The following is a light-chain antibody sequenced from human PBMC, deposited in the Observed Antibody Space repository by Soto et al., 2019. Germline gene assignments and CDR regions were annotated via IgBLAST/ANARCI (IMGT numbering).Light chain of an antibody. J-gene: IGKJ1*01. Sequence: DIPMTQSPSTLSASVGDRVTITCRASQSISGWLAWYQQKPGKAPKVLIYDASSLESGVPSRFIGSGSGTEFTLTISSLQPDDFATYYCQQYNSYWTFGQGTKVEIK. CDR1: QSISGW. CDR3: QQYNSYWT. V-gene: IGKV1-5*01. CDR2: DAS.